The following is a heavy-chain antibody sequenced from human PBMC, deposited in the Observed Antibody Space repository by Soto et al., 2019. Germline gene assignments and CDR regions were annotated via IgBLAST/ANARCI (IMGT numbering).Heavy chain of an antibody. J-gene: IGHJ4*02. D-gene: IGHD6-19*01. CDR2: TNSDGSDT. Sequence: PGGSLRLSCAASGFTFSSYWMYWVRQAPGKGLVWVSRTNSDGSDTSYADSVKGRFTISRDNAKNTLYLQMNSLRAEDTAVYYCARDRGWPLFDYWGQGTLVTVSS. V-gene: IGHV3-74*01. CDR3: ARDRGWPLFDY. CDR1: GFTFSSYW.